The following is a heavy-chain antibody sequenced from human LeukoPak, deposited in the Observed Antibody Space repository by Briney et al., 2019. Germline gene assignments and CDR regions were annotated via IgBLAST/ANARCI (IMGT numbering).Heavy chain of an antibody. CDR2: ITT. D-gene: IGHD3-16*01. J-gene: IGHJ6*03. Sequence: GGSLRLSCAASGFTFSNYAMSWVRQAPGQGLEWVSAITTYYGDSVKGRFTISRDNSKNTLYLQMNSLRAEDTAVYYCAKAFRGLREYYYYMDVWGKGTTVTVSS. CDR3: AKAFRGLREYYYYMDV. CDR1: GFTFSNYA. V-gene: IGHV3-23*05.